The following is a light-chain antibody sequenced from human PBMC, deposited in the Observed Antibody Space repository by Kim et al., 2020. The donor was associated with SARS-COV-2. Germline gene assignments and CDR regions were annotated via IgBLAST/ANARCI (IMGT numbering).Light chain of an antibody. J-gene: IGLJ1*01. Sequence: GQSIVISSTGISSNVDGYNYVSWYQHHPGKAPKPIIYDVSKRPSGVPGRFSGSKSCNTASLNISGLQAEDEADYYCCSHAGSSTYVFGTGTKVTVL. V-gene: IGLV2-11*01. CDR1: SSNVDGYNY. CDR3: CSHAGSSTYV. CDR2: DVS.